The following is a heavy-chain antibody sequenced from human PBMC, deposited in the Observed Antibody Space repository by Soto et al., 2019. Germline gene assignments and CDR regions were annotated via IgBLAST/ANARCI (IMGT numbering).Heavy chain of an antibody. CDR3: ARDVNCDILTGYKIDYYYYGMDV. V-gene: IGHV1-2*04. D-gene: IGHD3-9*01. CDR1: GYTFTGYY. J-gene: IGHJ6*02. Sequence: ASVKVSCKGSGYTFTGYYMHWVRQAPGQGLEWMGWINPNSGGTNYAQKFQGWVTMTRDTSISTAYMELSRLRSDDTAVYYCARDVNCDILTGYKIDYYYYGMDVWGQGTTVTVSS. CDR2: INPNSGGT.